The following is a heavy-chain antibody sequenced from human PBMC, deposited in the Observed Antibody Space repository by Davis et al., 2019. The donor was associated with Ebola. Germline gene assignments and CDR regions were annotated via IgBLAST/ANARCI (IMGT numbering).Heavy chain of an antibody. J-gene: IGHJ5*02. Sequence: PGGSLRLSCTVSGVSISTHYWNWIRQPPGKGLEWIGSINYSGSTYYNPSLKSRVTISVDTSKNQFSLKLSSVTAADTAVYYCARAPIAGAGTRWGTRWFDPWGQGTLVTVSS. V-gene: IGHV4-59*11. CDR2: INYSGST. CDR1: GVSISTHY. D-gene: IGHD6-13*01. CDR3: ARAPIAGAGTRWGTRWFDP.